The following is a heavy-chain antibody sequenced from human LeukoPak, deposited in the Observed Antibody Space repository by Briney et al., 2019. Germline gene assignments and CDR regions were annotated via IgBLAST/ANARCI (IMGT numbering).Heavy chain of an antibody. D-gene: IGHD2-15*01. CDR1: GGSISSGGYY. Sequence: PSETLSLTCTVSGGSISSGGYYWSWIRQPPGKGLEWIGYIYHSGSTYYNPSLKSRVTISVDRSKNQFSLKLSSVTAADTAVYYGARSGVVLDNHSPFDYWGQGTLVTVSS. V-gene: IGHV4-30-2*01. J-gene: IGHJ4*02. CDR2: IYHSGST. CDR3: ARSGVVLDNHSPFDY.